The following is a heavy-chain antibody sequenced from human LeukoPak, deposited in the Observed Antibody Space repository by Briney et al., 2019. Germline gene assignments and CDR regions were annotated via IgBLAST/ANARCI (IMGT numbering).Heavy chain of an antibody. CDR3: AKDKLPTAMFSYVY. CDR2: IAYSGDST. D-gene: IGHD2-2*01. CDR1: GFTLSSHA. Sequence: GGSLRLSCAASGFTLSSHAMTWVRQAPGKGLEWVSGIAYSGDSTYYAGSVKGRFTISRDNSRNTLYLQMNSPRAEDTAVYYCAKDKLPTAMFSYVYWGQGTLVTVSS. J-gene: IGHJ4*02. V-gene: IGHV3-23*01.